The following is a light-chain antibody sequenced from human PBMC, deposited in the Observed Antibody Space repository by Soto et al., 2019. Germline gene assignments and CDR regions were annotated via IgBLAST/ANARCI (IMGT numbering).Light chain of an antibody. CDR2: GAS. CDR1: QSVSSN. V-gene: IGKV3-15*01. J-gene: IGKJ5*01. CDR3: QQYNIWPPT. Sequence: EIVMTQSPATLSVSPGERATLSCRASQSVSSNLAWYQQKPGQAPRLLIYGASTRAAGIPARFSGSGSGTEFTLTISSLQSEDFAVYYCQQYNIWPPTFGQGTRPEIK.